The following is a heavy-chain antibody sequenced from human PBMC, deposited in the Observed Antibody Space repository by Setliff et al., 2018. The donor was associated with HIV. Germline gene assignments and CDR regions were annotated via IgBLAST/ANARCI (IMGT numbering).Heavy chain of an antibody. D-gene: IGHD3-10*01. V-gene: IGHV1-3*01. Sequence: ASVKVSCKASGYTFTSFAIHWVRQAPGHGLEWMGWINAGNGDTEYSQKFQGRVTIDRDTSATTAYMELRSLRSEDTAVYYCARDGWELDRGRADYFDYWGQGALGTVSS. CDR2: INAGNGDT. CDR1: GYTFTSFA. J-gene: IGHJ4*02. CDR3: ARDGWELDRGRADYFDY.